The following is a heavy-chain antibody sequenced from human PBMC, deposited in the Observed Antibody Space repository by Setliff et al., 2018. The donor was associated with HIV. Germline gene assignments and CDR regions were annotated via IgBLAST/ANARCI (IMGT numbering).Heavy chain of an antibody. CDR3: ARSTYYFDSSGYKYNGFDP. V-gene: IGHV4-31*03. J-gene: IGHJ5*02. D-gene: IGHD3-22*01. Sequence: SETLSLTCTVSGGSIGSGGYYWSWIRQHPGKGLEWIGYIYYSGSTYYNPSFKRRLSISVDTSKNQFSLKLSSVTAADTAVYYCARSTYYFDSSGYKYNGFDPWGQGTRVTVSS. CDR2: IYYSGST. CDR1: GGSIGSGGYY.